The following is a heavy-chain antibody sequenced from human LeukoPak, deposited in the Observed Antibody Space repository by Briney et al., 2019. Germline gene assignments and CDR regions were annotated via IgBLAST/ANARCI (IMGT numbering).Heavy chain of an antibody. V-gene: IGHV1-2*02. J-gene: IGHJ5*01. CDR1: GYTFTECY. CDR2: VTLSTGDI. D-gene: IGHD6-13*01. Sequence: DSVKVSCKSPGYTFTECYLHWLRQAPGQGLEWMGWVTLSTGDIYYPQNFQGRVTMTRDTSISTAYMQLDSLKSDDTAVYYCARDIAPSGSWWFDSWGQGTLVTVSS. CDR3: ARDIAPSGSWWFDS.